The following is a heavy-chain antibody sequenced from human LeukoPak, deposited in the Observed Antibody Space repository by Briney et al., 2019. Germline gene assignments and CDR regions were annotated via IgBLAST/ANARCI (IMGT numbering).Heavy chain of an antibody. D-gene: IGHD3-3*01. J-gene: IGHJ4*02. CDR2: IYSGGST. CDR3: ARSADFWSGYSGIDY. Sequence: PGGSLRLSCAASGFTFSSYAMSWVRQAPGKGLEWVSVIYSGGSTYYADSVKGRFTISRDNAKNTLYLQMNSLRAEDTAVYYCARSADFWSGYSGIDYWGQGTLVTVSS. V-gene: IGHV3-66*01. CDR1: GFTFSSYA.